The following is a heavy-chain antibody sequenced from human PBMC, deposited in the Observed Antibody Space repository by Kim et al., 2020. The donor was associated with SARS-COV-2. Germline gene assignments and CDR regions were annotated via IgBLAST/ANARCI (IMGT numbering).Heavy chain of an antibody. Sequence: GGSLRLSCAASGFTFTTFSMGWVRQAPGGGLEWISSVNSRGDDTYYADSVKGRFTISRDNSRNTVFLQMNGLRADDTAVYYCARRSRGLGGFDYWGQGTLVTVSS. J-gene: IGHJ4*02. CDR1: GFTFTTFS. CDR3: ARRSRGLGGFDY. CDR2: VNSRGDDT. D-gene: IGHD3-10*01. V-gene: IGHV3-23*01.